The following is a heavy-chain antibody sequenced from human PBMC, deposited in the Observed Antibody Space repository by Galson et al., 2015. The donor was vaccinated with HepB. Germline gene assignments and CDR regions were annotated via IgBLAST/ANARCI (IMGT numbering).Heavy chain of an antibody. CDR1: GFTFSSYA. Sequence: SLRLSCAASGFTFSSYAMHWVRQAPGKGLEWVAVIGYDGSNRKYADSVKGRFTISRDNSKNTLFLQMNSLRAGDTAVYYCARDRDYGDYGWRDYWGQGTLVTVSS. J-gene: IGHJ4*02. CDR3: ARDRDYGDYGWRDY. D-gene: IGHD4-17*01. CDR2: IGYDGSNR. V-gene: IGHV3-30*04.